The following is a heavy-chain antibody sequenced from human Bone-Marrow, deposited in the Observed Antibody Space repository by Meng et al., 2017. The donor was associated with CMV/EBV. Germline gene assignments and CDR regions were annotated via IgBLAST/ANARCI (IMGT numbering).Heavy chain of an antibody. CDR1: GYTFTSYD. Sequence: ASVTVSCKASGYTFTSYDINWVRQATGQGLEWMGWMNPNSGNTGYAQKFQGRVTMTRNTSISTAYMELSSLRSEDTAVYYCARAGSSSTSYYFDYWGQGTLVTVSS. CDR2: MNPNSGNT. D-gene: IGHD6-6*01. J-gene: IGHJ4*02. CDR3: ARAGSSSTSYYFDY. V-gene: IGHV1-8*01.